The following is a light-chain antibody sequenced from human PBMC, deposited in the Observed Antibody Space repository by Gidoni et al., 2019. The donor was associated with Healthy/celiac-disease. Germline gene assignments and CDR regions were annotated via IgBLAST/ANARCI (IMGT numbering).Light chain of an antibody. J-gene: IGLJ2*01. CDR1: SSNIGSNY. CDR2: RNN. Sequence: QSVLTQPPSASGPPGQRVTISCSGSSSNIGSNYVYWYQQLPGTAPKLLIYRNNQRPSGVPDRFSGSKSGTSASLAISGFRSEDEADYYCAAWDDSLSGHVVFGGGTKLTVL. CDR3: AAWDDSLSGHVV. V-gene: IGLV1-47*01.